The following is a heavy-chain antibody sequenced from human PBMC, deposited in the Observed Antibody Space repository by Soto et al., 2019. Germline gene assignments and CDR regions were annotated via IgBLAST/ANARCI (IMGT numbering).Heavy chain of an antibody. CDR3: ARDGGFYSGSYWRAEYFQH. V-gene: IGHV1-2*04. D-gene: IGHD1-26*01. CDR1: GYTFTGYY. CDR2: INPNSGGT. Sequence: QVQLVQSGAEVKKPGASVKVSCKASGYTFTGYYMHWVRQAPGQGLEWMGWINPNSGGTNYAQKFQGWVTMTRDTSISTAYMELSRLRSDDTAVYYCARDGGFYSGSYWRAEYFQHWGQGTLVTVSS. J-gene: IGHJ1*01.